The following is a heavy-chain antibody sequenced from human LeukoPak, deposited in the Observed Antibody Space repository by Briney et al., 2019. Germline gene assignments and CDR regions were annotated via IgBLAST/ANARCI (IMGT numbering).Heavy chain of an antibody. D-gene: IGHD2-2*01. CDR1: GITFSTYW. J-gene: IGHJ4*02. CDR3: ARRYCSSTSCLLDY. Sequence: GGSLRLSCAASGITFSTYWMGWVRQAPGKGLEWVSYISSSGSTIYYADSVKGRFTISRDNAKNSLYLQMNSLRAEDTAVYYCARRYCSSTSCLLDYWGQGTLVTVSS. CDR2: ISSSGSTI. V-gene: IGHV3-48*04.